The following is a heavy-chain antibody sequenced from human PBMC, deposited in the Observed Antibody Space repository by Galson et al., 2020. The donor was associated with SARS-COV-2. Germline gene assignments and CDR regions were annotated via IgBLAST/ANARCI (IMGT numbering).Heavy chain of an antibody. J-gene: IGHJ4*02. CDR3: ARDWSGAGDY. CDR2: IRNNANSYPT. V-gene: IGHV3-72*01. CDR1: GFTFNDHF. D-gene: IGHD3-3*01. Sequence: GGSLRLSCIASGFTFNDHFMDWVRQAPGKGLEWVARIRNNANSYPTAYAAYVKGSFTISRDDSTNSVQLQTNSLKTEDTALYYCARDWSGAGDYWGQGTLVTVSS.